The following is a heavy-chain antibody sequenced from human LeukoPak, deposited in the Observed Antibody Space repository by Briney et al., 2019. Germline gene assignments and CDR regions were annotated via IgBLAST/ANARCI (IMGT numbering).Heavy chain of an antibody. CDR1: GGSISSYY. V-gene: IGHV4-4*07. J-gene: IGHJ3*02. Sequence: KPSETLSLTCTVSGGSISSYYWSWIRQPAGKGLEWIGRIYTSGSTNYNPSLKSRVTMSVDTSKNQFSLKLSSVTAADTAVYYCARVASPDIVVVPAAMHLDIWGQGTMVTVSS. CDR2: IYTSGST. D-gene: IGHD2-2*01. CDR3: ARVASPDIVVVPAAMHLDI.